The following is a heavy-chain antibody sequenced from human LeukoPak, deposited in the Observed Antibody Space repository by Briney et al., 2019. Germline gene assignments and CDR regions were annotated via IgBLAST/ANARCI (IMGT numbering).Heavy chain of an antibody. Sequence: SETLSLTCTVSGGSISSYYWSWIRQPPGKGLEWIGEINHSGSTNYNPSLKSRVTISVDTSKNQFSLKLSSVTAADTAVYYCARRVHYRYYYYYMDVWGKGTTVTISS. CDR2: INHSGST. J-gene: IGHJ6*03. CDR3: ARRVHYRYYYYYMDV. V-gene: IGHV4-34*01. D-gene: IGHD1-26*01. CDR1: GGSISSYY.